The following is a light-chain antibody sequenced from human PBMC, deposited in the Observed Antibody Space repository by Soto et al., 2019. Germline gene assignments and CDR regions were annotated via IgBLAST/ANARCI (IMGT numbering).Light chain of an antibody. J-gene: IGKJ2*01. CDR1: QSVSSSS. V-gene: IGKV3-20*01. CDR2: GAS. CDR3: QQYGGSPLVT. Sequence: EIVLTQSPGILSLPPGERATLSCRASQSVSSSSLAWYQQKPGQAPRLLVYGASSRATGIPDRFSGSGSGTDFTLTISRLEPEDFAVYYCQQYGGSPLVTFGQGTKLEIK.